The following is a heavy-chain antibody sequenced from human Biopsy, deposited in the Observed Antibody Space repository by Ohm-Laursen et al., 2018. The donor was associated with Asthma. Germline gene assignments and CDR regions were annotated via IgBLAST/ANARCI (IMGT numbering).Heavy chain of an antibody. V-gene: IGHV3-21*01. CDR2: ITDTSRYI. CDR3: AKDRVAGRSYYFDY. CDR1: GFTFSHYN. J-gene: IGHJ4*02. D-gene: IGHD6-13*01. Sequence: SLRLSCTALGFTFSHYNMNWVRQAPGKGLEWVSSITDTSRYIKYADSVKGRFTISRDNSKNMVYLQMNSLRPEDTAVYYCAKDRVAGRSYYFDYRGQGSLVSVSS.